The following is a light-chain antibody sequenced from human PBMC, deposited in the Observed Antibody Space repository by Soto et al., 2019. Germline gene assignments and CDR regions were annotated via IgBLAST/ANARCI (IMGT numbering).Light chain of an antibody. CDR1: SRDVGGYNY. Sequence: QSALTQPASVSGSPGQPITISCTGTSRDVGGYNYVSWYQQHPGKAPKLMIYEVSNRPSGVSNRFSGSKSGNTASLTISGLQAEDEADYYCSSYTSSSTRVFGGGTKVTVL. V-gene: IGLV2-14*01. CDR2: EVS. J-gene: IGLJ3*02. CDR3: SSYTSSSTRV.